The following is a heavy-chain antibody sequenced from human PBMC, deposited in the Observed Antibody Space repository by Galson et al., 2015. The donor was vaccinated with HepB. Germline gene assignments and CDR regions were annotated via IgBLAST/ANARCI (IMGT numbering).Heavy chain of an antibody. CDR1: GFTFSGYA. D-gene: IGHD4-11*01. V-gene: IGHV3-30*04. CDR2: ISPDGNNK. CDR3: AKGPYSNILLSGGWFDP. J-gene: IGHJ5*02. Sequence: SLRLSCAGSGFTFSGYALHWVRQAPGKGLEWVASISPDGNNKLYVDSVRGRFTISRDNSKNTLFLQMNSLTGEDTAVYYCAKGPYSNILLSGGWFDPWGQGTLV.